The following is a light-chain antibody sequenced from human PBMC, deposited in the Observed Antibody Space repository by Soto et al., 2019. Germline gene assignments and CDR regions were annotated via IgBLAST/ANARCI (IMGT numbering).Light chain of an antibody. CDR1: QSLLHSNGYNY. J-gene: IGKJ3*01. Sequence: IVMTQSPLSLPVTPGEPTSSISTSSQSLLHSNGYNYLDWYFEKPGQSPQLLIYLGSNRASGVPDRFSGSGSGTDFTLRISRVEAEDVGVYYCMQGLETPNFGPGTKVDIK. CDR3: MQGLETPN. CDR2: LGS. V-gene: IGKV2-28*01.